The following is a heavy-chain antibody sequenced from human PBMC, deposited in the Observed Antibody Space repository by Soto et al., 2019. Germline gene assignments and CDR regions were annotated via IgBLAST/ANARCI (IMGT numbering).Heavy chain of an antibody. D-gene: IGHD3-10*01. CDR3: ARDLCPLGSGSACPLYGLDI. CDR1: GYTFTGHY. V-gene: IGHV1-2*02. Sequence: QVQLVQSGAQVKPPGASVKVSCKASGYTFTGHYMHWVRQVSGKRLEHLGWLKSDNGGTYYAPKFQGRVTFTRDTSTSTAYMELSGLPSDDTAVYFCARDLCPLGSGSACPLYGLDIWGQGTTVVVS. CDR2: LKSDNGGT. J-gene: IGHJ6*02.